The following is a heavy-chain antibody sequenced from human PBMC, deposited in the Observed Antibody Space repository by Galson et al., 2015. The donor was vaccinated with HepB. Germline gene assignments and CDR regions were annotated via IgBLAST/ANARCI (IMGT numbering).Heavy chain of an antibody. Sequence: SVTVSCKASGYTFSSYDINWVRQATGQGLEWMGWMNPNSGNTGYAQKLQGRVTMTRNTSISTAYMELSSLRSDDTAVYYCARRQVTRRKDAFDVWGQGTMVTVSS. CDR3: ARRQVTRRKDAFDV. D-gene: IGHD4-23*01. CDR2: MNPNSGNT. V-gene: IGHV1-8*01. J-gene: IGHJ3*01. CDR1: GYTFSSYD.